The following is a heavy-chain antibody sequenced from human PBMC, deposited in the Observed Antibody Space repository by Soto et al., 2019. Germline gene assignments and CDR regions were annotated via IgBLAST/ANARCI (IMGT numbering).Heavy chain of an antibody. J-gene: IGHJ4*02. CDR3: GRDLLDWYMMDSSSSGPDY. CDR2: ISSSSSYI. Sequence: GGSLRLSCVASGFTFSSYSMNWVRQAPGKGLEWVSSISSSSSYIYYADSVKGRFTISRDNAKNSLYLQMNSLRAEDTAVYYCGRDLLDWYMMDSSSSGPDYWGQGTLVTVSS. V-gene: IGHV3-21*01. CDR1: GFTFSSYS. D-gene: IGHD6-6*01.